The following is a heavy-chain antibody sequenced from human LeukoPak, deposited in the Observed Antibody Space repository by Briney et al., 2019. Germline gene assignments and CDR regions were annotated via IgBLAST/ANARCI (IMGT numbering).Heavy chain of an antibody. CDR1: GGSISSSNYY. J-gene: IGHJ4*02. Sequence: SETLSLTCTVSGGSISSSNYYWGWIRQPPGKGLEWIGSIYYSWSTYYNPSLKSRVTISVDTSKNQFSLKLSSVSAADTAVYYCARHPVLRYLGTWGQGTLVTVSS. D-gene: IGHD3-9*01. CDR2: IYYSWST. V-gene: IGHV4-39*01. CDR3: ARHPVLRYLGT.